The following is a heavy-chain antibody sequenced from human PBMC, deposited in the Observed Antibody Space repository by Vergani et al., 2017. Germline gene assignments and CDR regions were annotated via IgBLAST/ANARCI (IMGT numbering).Heavy chain of an antibody. D-gene: IGHD5-12*01. J-gene: IGHJ6*02. CDR1: GFTFNHYA. Sequence: EVQLLESGGDLVQPGGSLRLSCAASGFTFNHYAMNWVRQAPGKGLEWVSGISGSGGSTYYAGSVKGRFTISRDSSKNTLYLQMNSLSAGDTAVYYCAKANPRNSGYDYLFYYHAMDVWGQGPTVTV. CDR2: ISGSGGST. CDR3: AKANPRNSGYDYLFYYHAMDV. V-gene: IGHV3-23*01.